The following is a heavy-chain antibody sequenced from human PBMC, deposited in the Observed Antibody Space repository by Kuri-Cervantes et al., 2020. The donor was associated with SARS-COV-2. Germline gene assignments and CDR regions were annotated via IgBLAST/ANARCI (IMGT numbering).Heavy chain of an antibody. CDR2: ISRSGT. CDR1: GFTFSTYA. J-gene: IGHJ4*02. CDR3: AKVSDSMTTVTTLGV. Sequence: GESLMISCAASGFTFSTYAMSWVRQAPGKGLEWISAISRSGTYYADSVKGRFTISRDNSKNTLYLQMNSLRAEDTAVYYCAKVSDSMTTVTTLGVWGQGTLVTASS. V-gene: IGHV3-23*01. D-gene: IGHD4-17*01.